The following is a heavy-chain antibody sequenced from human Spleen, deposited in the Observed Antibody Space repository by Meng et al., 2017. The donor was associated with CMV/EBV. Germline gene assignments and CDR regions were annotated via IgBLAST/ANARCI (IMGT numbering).Heavy chain of an antibody. V-gene: IGHV4-34*01. CDR2: ISHRGGT. Sequence: GSLPVYYWTWIRQPRGTALEWIGEISHRGGTDSNASHKSRVTMSIDTSQRPFSLKLPSVTAAAPAVSYCARGWLVRSPRRRARLDPWGQGTLVTVSS. D-gene: IGHD6-6*01. CDR1: GSLPVYY. J-gene: IGHJ5*02. CDR3: ARGWLVRSPRRRARLDP.